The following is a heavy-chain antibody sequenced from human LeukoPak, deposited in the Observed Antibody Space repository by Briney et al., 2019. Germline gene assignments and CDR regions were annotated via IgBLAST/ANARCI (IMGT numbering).Heavy chain of an antibody. CDR3: ARDRGQYRGSWFDY. CDR1: GGSISSSSYY. CDR2: IYHSGST. V-gene: IGHV4-39*07. Sequence: SETLSLTCTVSGGSISSSSYYWGWIRQPPGKGPEWIGTIYHSGSTYYNPSLKSRVTISVDTSKNQFSLRLSSVTAADTAVYYCARDRGQYRGSWFDYWGQGTLVTVSS. J-gene: IGHJ4*02. D-gene: IGHD6-13*01.